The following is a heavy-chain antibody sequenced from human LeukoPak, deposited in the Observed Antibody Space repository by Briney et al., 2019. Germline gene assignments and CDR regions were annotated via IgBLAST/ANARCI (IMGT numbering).Heavy chain of an antibody. J-gene: IGHJ4*02. Sequence: SETLSLTCTVSGGSISSSSYYWGWIRQPPGKGLEWIGSIYYSGSTYYNPSLKSRVTISVDTSKNQFSLKLSSVTAADTAVDYCARQGSSGYFDYWGQGTLVTVSS. D-gene: IGHD3-22*01. CDR2: IYYSGST. CDR1: GGSISSSSYY. CDR3: ARQGSSGYFDY. V-gene: IGHV4-39*01.